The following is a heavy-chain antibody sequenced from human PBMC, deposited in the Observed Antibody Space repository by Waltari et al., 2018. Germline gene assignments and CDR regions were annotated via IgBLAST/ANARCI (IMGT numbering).Heavy chain of an antibody. Sequence: QVQLQESGPGLVKPSETQSPPCTVSGYSISSGYYWGWIRQPPGKGREWIGSIYHSGSTYYNPSLKSRVTISVDTSKNQFSLKLSSVTAADTAVYYCARAPRGDGYFWGWGQGTLVTVSS. CDR1: GYSISSGYY. CDR3: ARAPRGDGYFWG. CDR2: IYHSGST. V-gene: IGHV4-38-2*02. J-gene: IGHJ4*02. D-gene: IGHD2-21*01.